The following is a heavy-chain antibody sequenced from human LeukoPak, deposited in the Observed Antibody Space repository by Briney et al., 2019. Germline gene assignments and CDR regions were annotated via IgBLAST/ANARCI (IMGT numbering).Heavy chain of an antibody. J-gene: IGHJ4*02. CDR2: IYYSGST. Sequence: PSEILSLTCTVSGGSISSYYWSWIRQPPGKGLEWIGYIYYSGSTNYNPSLKSRVTISVDTSKNQFSLKLSSVTAADTAVYYCAISSGSYFNFDYWGQGTLVTVSS. CDR3: AISSGSYFNFDY. CDR1: GGSISSYY. D-gene: IGHD1-26*01. V-gene: IGHV4-59*08.